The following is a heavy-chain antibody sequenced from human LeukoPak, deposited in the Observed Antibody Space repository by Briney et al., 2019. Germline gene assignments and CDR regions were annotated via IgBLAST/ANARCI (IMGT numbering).Heavy chain of an antibody. CDR2: INHSGST. D-gene: IGHD3-22*01. V-gene: IGHV4-34*01. J-gene: IGHJ4*02. Sequence: SETLSLTCAVYGGSFSGYYWSWIRQPPGKGLEWIGEINHSGSTNYNPSLKSRVTISVDTSKNQFSLKLSSVTAADTAVYYCARGLSGYYYRNYYFDYWGQGTLVTVSS. CDR3: ARGLSGYYYRNYYFDY. CDR1: GGSFSGYY.